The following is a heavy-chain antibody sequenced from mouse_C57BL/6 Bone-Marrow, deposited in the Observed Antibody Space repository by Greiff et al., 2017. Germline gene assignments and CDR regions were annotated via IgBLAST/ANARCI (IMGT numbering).Heavy chain of an antibody. Sequence: QVQLKQPGAELVKPGASVKLSCKASGYTFTSYWMHWVKQRPGRGLEWIGRIDPNSGGTKYNEKFKSKATLTVDKPSSTAYMQLSSLTSEDSAVYYCARSENLSHYCVYYYGRGQGTTLTVSS. D-gene: IGHD1-1*01. J-gene: IGHJ2*01. V-gene: IGHV1-72*01. CDR1: GYTFTSYW. CDR2: IDPNSGGT. CDR3: ARSENLSHYCVYYYG.